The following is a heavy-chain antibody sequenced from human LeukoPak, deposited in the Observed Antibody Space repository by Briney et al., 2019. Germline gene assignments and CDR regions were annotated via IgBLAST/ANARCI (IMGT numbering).Heavy chain of an antibody. CDR3: ARGGLGYGDYYDSSGYSNFDY. CDR1: GYTFTSYD. D-gene: IGHD3-22*01. CDR2: MNPNSGNT. Sequence: ASVKVSCKASGYTFTSYDINWVRQATGQGLEWMGWMNPNSGNTGYAQKFQGRVTMTRNTSISTAYMELRSLRSDDTAVYYCARGGLGYGDYYDSSGYSNFDYWGQGTLVTVSS. J-gene: IGHJ4*02. V-gene: IGHV1-8*01.